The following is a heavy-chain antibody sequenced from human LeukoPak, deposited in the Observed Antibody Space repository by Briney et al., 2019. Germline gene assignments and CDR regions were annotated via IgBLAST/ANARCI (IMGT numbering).Heavy chain of an antibody. CDR2: MNPNSGNT. Sequence: ASVKVSCKASGYTFTSYDINWVRQATGQGLEWMGWMNPNSGNTGYAQKFQGRVTMTRNTSISTAYMELSSLRPEDTAVSYCARTAERYYDCWSGRRRAWFDPWGQGTLVTVSS. CDR3: ARTAERYYDCWSGRRRAWFDP. CDR1: GYTFTSYD. J-gene: IGHJ5*02. V-gene: IGHV1-8*01. D-gene: IGHD3-3*01.